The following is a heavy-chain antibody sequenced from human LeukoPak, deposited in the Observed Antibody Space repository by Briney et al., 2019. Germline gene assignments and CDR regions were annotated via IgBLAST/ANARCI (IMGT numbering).Heavy chain of an antibody. J-gene: IGHJ4*02. CDR3: ARGIPTIFGVVIVGYFFDF. Sequence: GGSLRLSCAASGFTFSSYAMSWVRQAPGKGLEWVSAISGSGGSTYYADSVKGRFTISRDNSKNTLYLQMNSLRAEDTAVYYCARGIPTIFGVVIVGYFFDFWGQGTLVTVPS. V-gene: IGHV3-23*01. D-gene: IGHD3-3*01. CDR2: ISGSGGST. CDR1: GFTFSSYA.